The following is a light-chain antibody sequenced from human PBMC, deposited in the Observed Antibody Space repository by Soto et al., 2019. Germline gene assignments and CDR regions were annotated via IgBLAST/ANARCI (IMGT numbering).Light chain of an antibody. V-gene: IGKV3-20*01. CDR1: ESLSSAY. CDR3: QQYGSSPPKT. CDR2: GAS. Sequence: EIVLPPSPATLSLSPVERATLSCRASESLSSAYLAWYQQKPGQAPRLLLYGASTRATGIPDRFSGSGSGTEFTLTISRLEPEDLAVYDGQQYGSSPPKTCGQGTKVDIK. J-gene: IGKJ1*01.